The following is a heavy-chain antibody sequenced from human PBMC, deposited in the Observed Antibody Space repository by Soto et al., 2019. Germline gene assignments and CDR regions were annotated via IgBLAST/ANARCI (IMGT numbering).Heavy chain of an antibody. Sequence: GGSLRLSCAASGFTFSSYWMHWVRQAPGKGLVWVSRINSDGTSTSYADSVKGRFSISRDNAKNTLYLQMNSLRAEDTAVYYCARGGRDGNSAAFDIWGQGTMVTVSS. CDR3: ARGGRDGNSAAFDI. D-gene: IGHD4-4*01. CDR2: INSDGTST. V-gene: IGHV3-74*01. CDR1: GFTFSSYW. J-gene: IGHJ3*02.